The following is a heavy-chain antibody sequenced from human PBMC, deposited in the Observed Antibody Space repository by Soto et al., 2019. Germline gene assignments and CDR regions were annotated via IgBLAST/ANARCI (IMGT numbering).Heavy chain of an antibody. CDR2: ISYDGSNK. CDR1: GFTFSSYG. D-gene: IGHD2-15*01. V-gene: IGHV3-30*18. Sequence: TGGSLRLSCAASGFTFSSYGMHWVRQAPGKGLEWVAVISYDGSNKYYADSVKGRFTISRDNSKNTLNLKMNSLRAEDTAVYYCSKDKYQYCSGGSCYYPLDYWGQGTLVTVSS. CDR3: SKDKYQYCSGGSCYYPLDY. J-gene: IGHJ4*02.